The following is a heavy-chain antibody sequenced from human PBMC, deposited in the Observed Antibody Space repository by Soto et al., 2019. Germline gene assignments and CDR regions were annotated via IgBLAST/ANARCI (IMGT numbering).Heavy chain of an antibody. CDR3: ARCHGVIIGAMDV. CDR2: TSSYNIDT. Sequence: QVQLVQSGAEVKKPGASVKVSCKSSGYRFETYAMNWVRQAPGQGLEWMGWTSSYNIDTFYADKFQDRVSMTTDTSTGTVYMELRSLISDDTAVYYCARCHGVIIGAMDVWGQGTAVTVSS. CDR1: GYRFETYA. J-gene: IGHJ6*02. V-gene: IGHV1-18*01. D-gene: IGHD3-3*01.